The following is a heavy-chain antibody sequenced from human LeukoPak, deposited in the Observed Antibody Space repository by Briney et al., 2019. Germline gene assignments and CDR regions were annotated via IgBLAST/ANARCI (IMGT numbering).Heavy chain of an antibody. J-gene: IGHJ5*02. V-gene: IGHV1-69*01. CDR2: IIPIFGTA. Sequence: SVKVSCKASGGTFISYAISWVRQAPGRGLEWMGGIIPIFGTANYAQKFQGRVTITADESTSTAYMELSSLRSEDTAVYYCARGRTYDFWSGRGWFDPWGQGTLVTVSS. CDR1: GGTFISYA. D-gene: IGHD3-3*01. CDR3: ARGRTYDFWSGRGWFDP.